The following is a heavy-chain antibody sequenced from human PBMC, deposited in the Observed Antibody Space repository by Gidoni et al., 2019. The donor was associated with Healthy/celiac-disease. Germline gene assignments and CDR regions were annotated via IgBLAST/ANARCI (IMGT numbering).Heavy chain of an antibody. CDR3: GGGLPAAIGTIYYYYYGMDV. CDR2: IYYSGST. V-gene: IGHV4-39*01. CDR1: GGSISSSSYY. Sequence: QLQLQESGPGLVKPSETLSLTCTVSGGSISSSSYYWGWIRQPPGKGLEWIGSIYYSGSTYYNPSLKSRVTISVDTSKNQFSLKLSSVTAADTAVYYCGGGLPAAIGTIYYYYYGMDVWGQGTTVTVSS. J-gene: IGHJ6*02. D-gene: IGHD1-1*01.